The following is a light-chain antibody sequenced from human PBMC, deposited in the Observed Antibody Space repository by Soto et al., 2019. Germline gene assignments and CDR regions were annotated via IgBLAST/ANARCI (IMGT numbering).Light chain of an antibody. CDR2: GAS. CDR3: QQSGTLSGT. V-gene: IGKV3-20*01. CDR1: QNVTGNY. Sequence: DIVLTQSPDTLSLSPGDRATLSCRTSQNVTGNYLAWYQQRPGQAPRLLIYGASVRATGIPDRFSGSGSGTDFTLTSSGLEPDDFAIYDCQQSGTLSGTFGQGTKVEI. J-gene: IGKJ1*01.